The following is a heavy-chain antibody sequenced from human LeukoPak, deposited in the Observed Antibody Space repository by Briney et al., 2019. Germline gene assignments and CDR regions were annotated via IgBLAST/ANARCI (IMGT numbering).Heavy chain of an antibody. D-gene: IGHD6-19*01. J-gene: IGHJ4*02. CDR2: ISGSGGST. CDR1: GFTFASYA. V-gene: IGHV3-23*01. Sequence: GGSLRLSCAASGFTFASYAMTWVRQAPGKGLEWVSTISGSGGSTDFADSVKGRFTISRDKSKNTLYLQMKSLRAEDTAVYYCAKVSGMIAVAGHFDYWGQGTLVIVSS. CDR3: AKVSGMIAVAGHFDY.